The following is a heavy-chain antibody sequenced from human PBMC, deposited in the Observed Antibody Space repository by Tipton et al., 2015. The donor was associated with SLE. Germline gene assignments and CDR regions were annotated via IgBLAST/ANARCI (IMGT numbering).Heavy chain of an antibody. CDR1: GGSISSHY. CDR2: IYYTGST. CDR3: ARTLWDYYDSSGYYWWFDP. J-gene: IGHJ5*02. Sequence: TLSLTCTVSGGSISSHYWSWIRQPPGKGLEWIGFIYYTGSTNYNPSLKSRVTISVDTSKNQFSLKLSSVTAADTAVYYCARTLWDYYDSSGYYWWFDPWGQGTLVTVPS. V-gene: IGHV4-59*11. D-gene: IGHD3-22*01.